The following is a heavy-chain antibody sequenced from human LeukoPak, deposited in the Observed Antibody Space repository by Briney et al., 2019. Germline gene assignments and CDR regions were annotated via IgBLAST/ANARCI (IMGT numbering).Heavy chain of an antibody. V-gene: IGHV3-23*01. J-gene: IGHJ4*02. CDR1: GFSFSSYA. CDR3: AKMVGSKDPIEY. D-gene: IGHD2-15*01. CDR2: ISPNGDWT. Sequence: GGSLRLSCVASGFSFSSYAMNGVRQTPGQGLERVSIISPNGDWTNYADSVKGRFTISRDSSKNTLYLQMNSLRAEDTAMYYCAKMVGSKDPIEYWGQGTLVTVSS.